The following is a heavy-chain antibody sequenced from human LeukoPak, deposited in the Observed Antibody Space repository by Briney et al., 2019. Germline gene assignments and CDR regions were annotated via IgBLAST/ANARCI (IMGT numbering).Heavy chain of an antibody. CDR1: GFTFRNHW. Sequence: PGGSLRLSCEASGFTFRNHWMHWVRQAPGKGLEWVSRIITDGSASYADSVKGRFTISRDNAKNTLYLQMSSLRAGDTALYYCARDGSLPDYWGQGPLVTVSS. V-gene: IGHV3-74*01. CDR3: ARDGSLPDY. J-gene: IGHJ4*02. CDR2: IITDGSA.